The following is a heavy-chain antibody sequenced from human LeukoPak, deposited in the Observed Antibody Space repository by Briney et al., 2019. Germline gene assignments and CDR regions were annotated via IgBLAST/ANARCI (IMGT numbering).Heavy chain of an antibody. D-gene: IGHD3-22*01. CDR3: ARHRDYYDT. CDR2: IYSSGSA. Sequence: SETLSLTCTVSGASINNNFWTWIRQPPGKGLEWIGYIYSSGSANYNPSLKSRVIISGDTSKNQISLNLPSVTAADTAVYFCARHRDYYDTWGHGTLVTVSS. J-gene: IGHJ4*01. V-gene: IGHV4-59*08. CDR1: GASINNNF.